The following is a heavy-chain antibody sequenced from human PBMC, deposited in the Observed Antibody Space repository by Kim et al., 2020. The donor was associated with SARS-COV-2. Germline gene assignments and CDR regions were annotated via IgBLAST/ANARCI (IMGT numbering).Heavy chain of an antibody. D-gene: IGHD4-17*01. V-gene: IGHV3-9*01. J-gene: IGHJ4*02. Sequence: GGSLRLSCAASGFTFDDYAMHWVRQAPGKGLEWVSGISWNSGSIGYADSVKGRFTISRDNAKNSLYLQMNSLRAEDTALYYCAKSDDYGDSHFDYWGQGTLVTVSS. CDR3: AKSDDYGDSHFDY. CDR2: ISWNSGSI. CDR1: GFTFDDYA.